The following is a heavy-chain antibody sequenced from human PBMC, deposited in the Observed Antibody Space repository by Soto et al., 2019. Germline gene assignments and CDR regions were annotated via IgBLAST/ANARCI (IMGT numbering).Heavy chain of an antibody. Sequence: GGSLRLSCAASGFTFSSYAMNWVRQVPGKGPEWVSHISVTGDTYYADSVKGRFTISRDNSKNTLFLQMNSLRAEDTAVYYCARAARLAYDILTGSQGRYFDYWGQGTLVTVSS. J-gene: IGHJ4*02. V-gene: IGHV3-23*01. D-gene: IGHD3-9*01. CDR3: ARAARLAYDILTGSQGRYFDY. CDR2: ISVTGDT. CDR1: GFTFSSYA.